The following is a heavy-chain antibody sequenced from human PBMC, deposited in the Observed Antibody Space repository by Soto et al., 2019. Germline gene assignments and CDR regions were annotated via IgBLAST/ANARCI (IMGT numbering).Heavy chain of an antibody. CDR3: ARDKPQQIVGYNYYYGLDV. CDR1: GYTFTSNV. Sequence: ASVKVSCKASGYTFTSNVISWVRQAPGQGLEWMGWISGYNGDTDYAQKFQGRVTMTTDTSTSTAYMEVRSLRPDDTAVYYCARDKPQQIVGYNYYYGLDVWGQGTTVTVSS. V-gene: IGHV1-18*04. D-gene: IGHD6-6*01. J-gene: IGHJ6*02. CDR2: ISGYNGDT.